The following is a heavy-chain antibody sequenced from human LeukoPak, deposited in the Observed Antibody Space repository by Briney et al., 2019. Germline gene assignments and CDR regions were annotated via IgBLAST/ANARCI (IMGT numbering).Heavy chain of an antibody. Sequence: SETMSLTCAVSGYSISSVYYWGWIRQPPGKGLEWIGSIYHSGSTYYNPSLKSRLTMSVDTSKHQSSIKLSSVTAADRAVYYCARVWDVVYAFDIWGQGTMVTVSS. CDR2: IYHSGST. CDR3: ARVWDVVYAFDI. D-gene: IGHD2-8*02. V-gene: IGHV4-38-2*01. CDR1: GYSISSVYY. J-gene: IGHJ3*02.